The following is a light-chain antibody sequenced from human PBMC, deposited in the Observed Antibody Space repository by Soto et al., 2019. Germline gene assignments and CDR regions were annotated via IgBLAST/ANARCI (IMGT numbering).Light chain of an antibody. V-gene: IGKV3-20*01. CDR1: QSVSSSY. CDR2: GAS. CDR3: QQYGSSPT. Sequence: EIVLTQSPGTLSLSPGERATLSCRASQSVSSSYLAWFQQKPGQAPRLLIYGASSRAPGIADRFSGSGYGTDFTLTISRLEPEDFAVYYCQQYGSSPTFGRGTKVEIK. J-gene: IGKJ1*01.